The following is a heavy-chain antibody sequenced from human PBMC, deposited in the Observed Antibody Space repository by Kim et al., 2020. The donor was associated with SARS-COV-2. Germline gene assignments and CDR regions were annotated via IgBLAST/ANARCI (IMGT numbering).Heavy chain of an antibody. Sequence: GGSLRLSCATSGFSFSNAWMSWVRQAPGKGLEWVGRIKNKTSGGTTDYAAPVKGRFIISRDDSNSKVYLEMNSLKIEDAGIYYCTTGPPVRGYCGGGNCYWGQGTLISVSS. CDR2: IKNKTSGGTT. CDR3: TTGPPVRGYCGGGNCY. J-gene: IGHJ4*02. CDR1: GFSFSNAW. D-gene: IGHD2-21*01. V-gene: IGHV3-15*01.